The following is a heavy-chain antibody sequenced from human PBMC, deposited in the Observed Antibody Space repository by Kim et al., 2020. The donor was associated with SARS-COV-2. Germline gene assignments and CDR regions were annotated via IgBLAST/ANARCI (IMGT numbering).Heavy chain of an antibody. V-gene: IGHV3-13*01. J-gene: IGHJ6*02. CDR1: GFTFKSHG. D-gene: IGHD3-10*01. CDR2: IETGGET. CDR3: VRDGSGSLPYSMDV. Sequence: GGSLRLSCAASGFTFKSHGMHWVRQVIGKGLEWISIIETGGETYYADSVKGRFTISREKAKNSLYLQMSSLRVDDTAVYYCVRDGSGSLPYSMDVLGQGT.